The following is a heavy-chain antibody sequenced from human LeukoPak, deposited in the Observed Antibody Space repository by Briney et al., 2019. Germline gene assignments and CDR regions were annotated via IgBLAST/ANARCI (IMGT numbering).Heavy chain of an antibody. Sequence: SETLSLTCTVSGGSISSSSYYWGWIRQPPGKGLEWIGYIYYSGSTNYNPSLKSRVTISVDTSKNQFSLKLSSVTAADTAVYYCARVGIYPSVGEFDYWGQGTLVTVSS. CDR3: ARVGIYPSVGEFDY. J-gene: IGHJ4*02. V-gene: IGHV4-61*05. CDR2: IYYSGST. CDR1: GGSISSSSYY. D-gene: IGHD3-16*01.